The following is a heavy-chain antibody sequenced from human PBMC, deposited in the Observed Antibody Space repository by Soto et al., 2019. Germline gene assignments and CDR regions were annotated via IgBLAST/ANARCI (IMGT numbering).Heavy chain of an antibody. D-gene: IGHD2-2*01. CDR2: IYYSGSS. CDR1: GGSISSYY. Sequence: ASETLSLTCTVSGGSISSYYLSWIRQPPGKGLEWIGYIYYSGSSNYNPSLKSRVTISVDTSKNQFSLNLSSVTAADTAVYYCARVPIPGAGGRWFDPWGQGTLVTVSS. CDR3: ARVPIPGAGGRWFDP. V-gene: IGHV4-59*01. J-gene: IGHJ5*02.